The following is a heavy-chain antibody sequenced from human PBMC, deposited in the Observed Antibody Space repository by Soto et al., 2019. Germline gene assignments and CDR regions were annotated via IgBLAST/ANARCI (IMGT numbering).Heavy chain of an antibody. Sequence: SETLSLTCTVSGGSISSYYWSWIRQPAGKGLEWIGRIYTSGSTNYNPSLKSRVTMSVDTSKNQFSLKLSSVTAADTAVYYCARDGGLRAAAGYNWFDPWGQGTLVTVSS. CDR2: IYTSGST. CDR1: GGSISSYY. V-gene: IGHV4-4*07. J-gene: IGHJ5*02. D-gene: IGHD6-13*01. CDR3: ARDGGLRAAAGYNWFDP.